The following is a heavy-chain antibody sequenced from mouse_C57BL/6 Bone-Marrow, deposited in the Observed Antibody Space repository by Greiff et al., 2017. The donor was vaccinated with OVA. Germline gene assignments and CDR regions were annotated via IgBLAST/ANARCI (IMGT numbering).Heavy chain of an antibody. Sequence: EVQGVESGGGLVKPGGSLKLSCAASGFTFSSYTMSWVRQTPEKRLEWVATISGGGGNTYYPDSVKGRFPISRDNAKNTLYLQMSSLRSEDTALYYCATRLRRYFDYWGQGTTLTVSS. V-gene: IGHV5-9*01. J-gene: IGHJ2*01. CDR2: ISGGGGNT. CDR3: ATRLRRYFDY. D-gene: IGHD2-4*01. CDR1: GFTFSSYT.